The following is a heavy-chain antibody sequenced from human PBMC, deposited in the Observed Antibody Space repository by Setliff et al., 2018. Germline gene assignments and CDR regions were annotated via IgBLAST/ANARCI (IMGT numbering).Heavy chain of an antibody. V-gene: IGHV1-2*02. Sequence: ASVKVSCKTSGYPFIEHYVNWVRQAPGQGLEWMGWIRPNGGGTHSAQKFQGRVTMTSDTANSTVYMDLSSLTSDDTAIYYCARGGGSYRAGNSRPTYWFDPWGQGTLVTVPS. CDR3: ARGGGSYRAGNSRPTYWFDP. CDR1: GYPFIEHY. CDR2: IRPNGGGT. J-gene: IGHJ5*02. D-gene: IGHD2-21*01.